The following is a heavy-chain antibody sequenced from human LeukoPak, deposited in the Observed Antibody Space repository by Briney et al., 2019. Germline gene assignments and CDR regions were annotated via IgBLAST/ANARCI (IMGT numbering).Heavy chain of an antibody. Sequence: PSETLSLTCTVSGGSISSSSYYWGWIRQPPGKGLEWIGSIYYSGSTYYNPSLKSRVTISVDTSKNQFSLKLSSVTAADTAVYYCARGGRSSGWYQFDYWGQGTLVTVSS. J-gene: IGHJ4*02. D-gene: IGHD6-19*01. CDR2: IYYSGST. CDR1: GGSISSSSYY. CDR3: ARGGRSSGWYQFDY. V-gene: IGHV4-39*07.